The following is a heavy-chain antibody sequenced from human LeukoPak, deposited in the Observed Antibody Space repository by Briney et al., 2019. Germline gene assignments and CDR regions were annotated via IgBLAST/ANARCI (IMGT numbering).Heavy chain of an antibody. CDR3: AREGEGAAAGSFDY. V-gene: IGHV3-30*04. Sequence: GGSLRLSCAASGFTFSSYAMHWVRQAPGKGLEWVAVISYDGSNKYYADSVKGRFTISRDNSKNTLYLQMNSLRAEDTAVHYCAREGEGAAAGSFDYWGQGTLVTVSS. CDR2: ISYDGSNK. D-gene: IGHD6-13*01. J-gene: IGHJ4*02. CDR1: GFTFSSYA.